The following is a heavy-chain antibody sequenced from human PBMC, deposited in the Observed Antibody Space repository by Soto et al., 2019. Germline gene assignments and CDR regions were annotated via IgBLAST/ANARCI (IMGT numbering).Heavy chain of an antibody. V-gene: IGHV4-39*01. CDR1: GGSISSGGHY. Sequence: QLQLQESGPGLVKPSETLSLTCTVSGGSISSGGHYWGWIRQPPGKGLEWIGSIYYRGNTYYNPPRMDRVTISVDTSKNQCSLKLGSVTAAYTAVYYRARPKDTSSRSLLPDFWGQGILVTVSP. CDR2: IYYRGNT. CDR3: ARPKDTSSRSLLPDF. J-gene: IGHJ4*02. D-gene: IGHD6-13*01.